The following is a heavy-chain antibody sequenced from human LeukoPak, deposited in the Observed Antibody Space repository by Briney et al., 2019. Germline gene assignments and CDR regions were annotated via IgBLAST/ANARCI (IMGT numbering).Heavy chain of an antibody. Sequence: GGSLRLSCAASGFTFSSYAMSWVRQAPGKGLEWVSAISGSGGSTYYADSVKGRFTISRDNSKNTLYLQMNSLRAEDTAVYYCARRETYYYGSGSYSGFDYWGQRTLVTVSS. J-gene: IGHJ4*02. D-gene: IGHD3-10*01. CDR3: ARRETYYYGSGSYSGFDY. CDR1: GFTFSSYA. V-gene: IGHV3-23*01. CDR2: ISGSGGST.